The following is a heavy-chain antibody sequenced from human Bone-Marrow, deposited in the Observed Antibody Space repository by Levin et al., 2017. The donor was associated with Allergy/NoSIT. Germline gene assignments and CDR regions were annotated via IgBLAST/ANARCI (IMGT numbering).Heavy chain of an antibody. CDR2: INPNSGRT. Sequence: ASVKVSCKASGYTFTDYYMHWVRQAPGQGLEWMGWINPNSGRTKYAQNLQGRVTMTRDTSISTVYMEINRLRSDDTAVYYCVRVITMIEVGDNWFDPWGQGTLVTVSS. J-gene: IGHJ5*02. D-gene: IGHD3-22*01. CDR1: GYTFTDYY. V-gene: IGHV1-2*02. CDR3: VRVITMIEVGDNWFDP.